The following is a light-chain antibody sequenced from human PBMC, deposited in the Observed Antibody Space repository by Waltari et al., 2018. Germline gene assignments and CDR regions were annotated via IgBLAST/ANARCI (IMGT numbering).Light chain of an antibody. V-gene: IGKV1-39*01. Sequence: DIQRTQTPSSLSAAGGDSVTITCRASQSIRSYLNWYQQKPGKAPKLLIYAASSLQSGVPPRFSGSASGTDFTLTISSLQPEDFATYYCQQSYSSPTFGGGTKVEIK. CDR2: AAS. J-gene: IGKJ4*01. CDR3: QQSYSSPT. CDR1: QSIRSY.